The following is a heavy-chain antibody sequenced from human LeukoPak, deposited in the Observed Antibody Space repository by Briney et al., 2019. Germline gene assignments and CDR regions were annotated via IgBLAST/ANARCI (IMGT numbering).Heavy chain of an antibody. D-gene: IGHD5-24*01. CDR3: AKQMAVDYFDY. Sequence: GRSLGLSCAASGFTFSNFGMHWVRQAPGKGLEWAAVISYDAKNEYYTDSVKGRFTISRDNAKNTVYLQMNSLKPEDTAVYYCAKQMAVDYFDYWGQGTLVTVSS. J-gene: IGHJ4*02. CDR2: ISYDAKNE. V-gene: IGHV3-30*18. CDR1: GFTFSNFG.